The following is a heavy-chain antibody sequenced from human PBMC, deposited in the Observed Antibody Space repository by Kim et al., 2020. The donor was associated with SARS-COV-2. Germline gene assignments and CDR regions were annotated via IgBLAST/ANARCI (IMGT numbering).Heavy chain of an antibody. Sequence: GGSLRLSCAASGFMFSSYSMSWVRQTPGKGLEWVGLIRPGGLPTYSYSLQGRFVFSRDNDLNSLHLQMYSLTAEYTARYFCAAEYASFGQPHYWLWGQGVLVTFSS. CDR3: AAEYASFGQPHYWL. CDR1: GFMFSSYS. V-gene: IGHV3-23*03. D-gene: IGHD2-2*01. CDR2: IRPGGLPT. J-gene: IGHJ1*01.